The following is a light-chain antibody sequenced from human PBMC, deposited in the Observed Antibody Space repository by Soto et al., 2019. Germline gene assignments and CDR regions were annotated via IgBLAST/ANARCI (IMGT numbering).Light chain of an antibody. CDR1: QSVTTR. J-gene: IGKJ2*01. CDR2: GAS. Sequence: IVLTQSPGTLSLSPGERVTLSCRASQSVTTRLAWYQHKPGQAPTLLIYGASSRATAIPDRFSGSGSGTDFTLTISSLEPEDFVVYYCQQYGTSPYTFGQGTKLAIK. CDR3: QQYGTSPYT. V-gene: IGKV3-20*01.